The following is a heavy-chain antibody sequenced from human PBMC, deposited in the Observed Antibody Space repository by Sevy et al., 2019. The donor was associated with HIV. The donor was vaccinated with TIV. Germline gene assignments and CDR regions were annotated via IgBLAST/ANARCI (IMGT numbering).Heavy chain of an antibody. CDR1: GFTFDDYA. D-gene: IGHD2-2*01. J-gene: IGHJ4*02. CDR2: ISWNIGSI. CDR3: AKDIGLYCSSTSCYPAFDY. Sequence: GGSLRLSCAASGFTFDDYAMHWVRQAPGKGLEWVSGISWNIGSIGYAALVKGRFTISRENAKNALYLQMNSLRAEDTALYYCAKDIGLYCSSTSCYPAFDYWGQGTLVTVSS. V-gene: IGHV3-9*01.